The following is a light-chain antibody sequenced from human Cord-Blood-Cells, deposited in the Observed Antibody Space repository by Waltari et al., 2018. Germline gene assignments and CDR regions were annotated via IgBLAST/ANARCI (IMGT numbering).Light chain of an antibody. Sequence: QSALTPPRPDSGSPGQPVNIACTGTTSAIRIYNYFNWYQHHPGKAPKLMIYEVSTRPGGAPHRFSGCKSGNTASLTVSGLQAEDEAHYYCSSYAGSNNCVFGGGTELTVL. CDR2: EVS. CDR3: SSYAGSNNCV. CDR1: TSAIRIYNY. V-gene: IGLV2-8*01. J-gene: IGLJ2*01.